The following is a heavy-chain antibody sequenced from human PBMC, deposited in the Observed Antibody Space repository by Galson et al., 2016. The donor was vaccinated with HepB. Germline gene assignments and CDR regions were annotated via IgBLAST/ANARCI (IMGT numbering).Heavy chain of an antibody. V-gene: IGHV3-7*03. J-gene: IGHJ4*02. CDR2: IKQDGSAK. CDR1: GFNFSIYW. CDR3: VRARGFDY. Sequence: SLRLSCAASGFNFSIYWMTWVRQAPGKGLEWVANIKQDGSAKYFVGSVKGRFTASRDNAKNSLYLHMSSLRAEDSAVYYCVRARGFDYWGLGALVTVSS.